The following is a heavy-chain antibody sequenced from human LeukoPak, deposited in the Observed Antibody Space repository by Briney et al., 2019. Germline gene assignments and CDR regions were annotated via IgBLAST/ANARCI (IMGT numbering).Heavy chain of an antibody. Sequence: ASVKVSCKASGYTSTSYYMHWVRQAPGQGLEWMGRISPNSGGTNYAQKFQGRVTMTRDTSISTAYMELSRLRSDDTAVYYCASTLYCSSTSCRDPHQSWGQGTLVTVSS. CDR2: ISPNSGGT. D-gene: IGHD2-2*01. CDR1: GYTSTSYY. V-gene: IGHV1-2*06. CDR3: ASTLYCSSTSCRDPHQS. J-gene: IGHJ4*02.